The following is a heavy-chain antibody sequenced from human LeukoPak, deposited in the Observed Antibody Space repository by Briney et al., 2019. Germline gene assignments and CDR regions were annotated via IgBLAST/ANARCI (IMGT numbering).Heavy chain of an antibody. CDR3: ARSSGSVPEVDAFDI. CDR1: GFTFSSYG. D-gene: IGHD3-10*01. V-gene: IGHV3-30*03. Sequence: GQSLRLSCAASGFTFSSYGMHWVRLAPGKGLEWVAAISYDGNNKYYADSVKGRFTISRDNSKDTLYLQMSSLRAEDTAVYYCARSSGSVPEVDAFDIWGQGTMVTVSS. J-gene: IGHJ3*02. CDR2: ISYDGNNK.